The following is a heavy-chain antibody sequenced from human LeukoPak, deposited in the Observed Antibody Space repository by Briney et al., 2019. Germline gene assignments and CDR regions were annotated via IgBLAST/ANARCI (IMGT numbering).Heavy chain of an antibody. J-gene: IGHJ4*02. CDR2: IYPGDSDT. D-gene: IGHD3-10*01. Sequence: GESLKIFCKGSGYSFTNYWIDWVRQMPGKGLEWIGIIYPGDSDTRYSPSFQGQVSISADTSISTAYLQWSSLKASDTAMYYCATGSYSDYFDYWGQGTLVTVSS. CDR3: ATGSYSDYFDY. V-gene: IGHV5-51*01. CDR1: GYSFTNYW.